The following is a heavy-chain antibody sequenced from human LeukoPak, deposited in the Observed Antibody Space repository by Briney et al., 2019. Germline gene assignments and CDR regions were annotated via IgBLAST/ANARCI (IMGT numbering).Heavy chain of an antibody. J-gene: IGHJ4*02. CDR1: GFTVSSNY. D-gene: IGHD4/OR15-4a*01. CDR3: TTEDYLEIW. Sequence: GGSLRLSCAASGFTVSSNYMSWVRQAPGKGLEWVGRIKSKTDGGTTDYAAPVKGRFTISRDDSKNTLYLQMNSLKTEDTAVYYCTTEDYLEIWWGQGTLVTVSS. CDR2: IKSKTDGGTT. V-gene: IGHV3-15*01.